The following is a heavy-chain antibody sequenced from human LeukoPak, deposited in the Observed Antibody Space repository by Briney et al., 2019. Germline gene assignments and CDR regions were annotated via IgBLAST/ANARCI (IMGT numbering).Heavy chain of an antibody. J-gene: IGHJ4*02. CDR1: GFSISSGYY. CDR2: IYHTGTT. V-gene: IGHV4-38-2*02. D-gene: IGHD2-8*01. Sequence: SETLSLTCTVSGFSISSGYYWGWIRQPPGKGLERITNIYHTGTTYYNPSLKSRVTISVDKSKNQFSLKLSSVTAADTAVYYCARVATGVGDWGQGTLVIVSS. CDR3: ARVATGVGD.